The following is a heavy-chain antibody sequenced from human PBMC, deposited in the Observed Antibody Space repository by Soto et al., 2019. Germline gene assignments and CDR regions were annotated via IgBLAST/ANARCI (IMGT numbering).Heavy chain of an antibody. CDR3: ARERDGHNPNWFDL. V-gene: IGHV3-53*01. Sequence: GGSLRLSCAVSGFTVSSNYMSWVRQPPGKGPEWVSDIYSGGSTYYADSVKGRFTISRDNSKNTLYLQMNSLRAEDTAVYYCARERDGHNPNWFDLWGQGTPVTVSS. CDR1: GFTVSSNY. CDR2: IYSGGST. J-gene: IGHJ5*02. D-gene: IGHD2-8*01.